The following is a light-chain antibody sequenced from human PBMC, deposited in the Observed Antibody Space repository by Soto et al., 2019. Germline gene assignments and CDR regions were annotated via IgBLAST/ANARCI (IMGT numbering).Light chain of an antibody. V-gene: IGKV3-15*01. CDR3: HQWVRWT. CDR2: GAS. J-gene: IGKJ1*01. Sequence: EIVMTQSPATLSVSPGDRVTLSCRASQSVGTNVAWYQQRPGQAPRLLIYGASVRASGIPTSFSGSGSETEFTLTVTSLQAEDVAIYYCHQWVRWTFGQGTRLELK. CDR1: QSVGTN.